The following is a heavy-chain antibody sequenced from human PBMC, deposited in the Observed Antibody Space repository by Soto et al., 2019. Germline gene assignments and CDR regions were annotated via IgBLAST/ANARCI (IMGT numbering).Heavy chain of an antibody. Sequence: GGSLRLSCAASGFTFSSYAMSWVRQAPGKGLEWVSAISGSGGSTYYADSVKGRFTISRDNSKNTLYLQMNSLRAEDTAVYYCAKDGGFTMVGGVFFDYYYRAVWGKGTSVTVPS. CDR2: ISGSGGST. D-gene: IGHD3-10*01. CDR3: AKDGGFTMVGGVFFDYYYRAV. V-gene: IGHV3-23*01. CDR1: GFTFSSYA. J-gene: IGHJ6*03.